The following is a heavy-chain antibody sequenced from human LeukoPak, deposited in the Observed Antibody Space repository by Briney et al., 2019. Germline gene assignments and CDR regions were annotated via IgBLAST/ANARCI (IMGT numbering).Heavy chain of an antibody. CDR1: GGAVSSGGYY. CDR3: ARLKRNGLPEI. CDR2: IYYSGST. Sequence: SQTLSLTCTVSGGAVSSGGYYWSWIRQHPGKGLEWIGYIYYSGSTYYNPSLKSRVTISVDTSKNQFSLKLSSVTAADTAVYYCARLKRNGLPEIWGQGTLVTVSS. V-gene: IGHV4-31*03. J-gene: IGHJ4*02. D-gene: IGHD2-2*01.